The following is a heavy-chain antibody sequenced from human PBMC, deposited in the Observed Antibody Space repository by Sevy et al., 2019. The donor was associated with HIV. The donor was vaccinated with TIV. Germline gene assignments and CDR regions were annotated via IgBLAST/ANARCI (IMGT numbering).Heavy chain of an antibody. Sequence: SETLSLTCTVSGGSISSYYWSWIRQPPGKGLEWIGYLYYSGSTNYNPSLRSRVIMSVDTSKNQFSLKLSSVTAADTAVYYCAGGDYDRSGRRWGQWFDSWGQGTLVPSPQ. CDR2: LYYSGST. CDR1: GGSISSYY. D-gene: IGHD3-22*01. V-gene: IGHV4-59*13. CDR3: AGGDYDRSGRRWGQWFDS. J-gene: IGHJ5*01.